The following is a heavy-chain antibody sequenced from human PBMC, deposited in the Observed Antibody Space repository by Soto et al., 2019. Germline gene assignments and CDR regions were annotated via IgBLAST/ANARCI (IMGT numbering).Heavy chain of an antibody. Sequence: GASVKVSCKASGYTFTSNDINWVRQAPGQGLEWMGWMNPKSGNTGFAQKFQDRLIMTRNTSITTAYMELASPTSEDTAVYYCARGRPGGGVKRNWFDPWGQGTLVTVSS. V-gene: IGHV1-8*01. J-gene: IGHJ5*02. D-gene: IGHD2-8*02. CDR3: ARGRPGGGVKRNWFDP. CDR2: MNPKSGNT. CDR1: GYTFTSND.